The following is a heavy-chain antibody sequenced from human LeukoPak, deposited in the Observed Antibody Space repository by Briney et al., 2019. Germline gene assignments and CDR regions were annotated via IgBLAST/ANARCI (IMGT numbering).Heavy chain of an antibody. CDR1: GIIFRDAW. Sequence: GSLRLSCVVSGIIFRDAWMNWIRQPPGKGLEWIGEINHSGSTNYNPSLKSRVTISVDTSKNQFSLKLSSVTAADTAVYYCANYYDSSGYYLGYWGQGTLVTVSS. CDR2: INHSGST. V-gene: IGHV4-34*08. J-gene: IGHJ4*02. D-gene: IGHD3-22*01. CDR3: ANYYDSSGYYLGY.